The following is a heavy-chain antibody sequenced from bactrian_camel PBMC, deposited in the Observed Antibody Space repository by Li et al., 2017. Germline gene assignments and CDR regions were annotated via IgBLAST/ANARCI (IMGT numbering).Heavy chain of an antibody. D-gene: IGHD1*01. V-gene: IGHV3S54*01. CDR3: AAVRSLRGYCYSGWDKSAF. CDR1: GAIYSSNC. CDR2: DDNGGSNP. J-gene: IGHJ4*01. Sequence: HVQLVESGGGSVQAGGSLRLSCTTSGAIYSSNCMGFFRQPPGKKREGVARIYTADDNGGSNPYYAVSARDRFTISRENAYNSVFLQMNSLKPEDTAMYYCAAVRSLRGYCYSGWDKSAFWGQGTQVTVS.